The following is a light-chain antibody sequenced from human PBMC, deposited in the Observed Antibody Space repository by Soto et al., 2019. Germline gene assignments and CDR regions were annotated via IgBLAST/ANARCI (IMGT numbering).Light chain of an antibody. CDR1: QSISSY. Sequence: DIQMTQSPSSLSASVGDRVTITCRASQSISSYLNWYQQRPGKAPKLLIYATSSLHSGVPSRFSGSGSGTDFTLTISSLHPEDFATYYCQQSYSTPHTFGQGTKLEIK. V-gene: IGKV1-39*01. J-gene: IGKJ2*01. CDR2: ATS. CDR3: QQSYSTPHT.